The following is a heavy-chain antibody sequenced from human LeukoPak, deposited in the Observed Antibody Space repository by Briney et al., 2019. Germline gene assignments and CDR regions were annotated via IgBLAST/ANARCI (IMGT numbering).Heavy chain of an antibody. J-gene: IGHJ4*02. CDR3: AKDLYSYGYY. D-gene: IGHD5-18*01. CDR2: ISGSGGST. Sequence: PGGSLRLSCAASEFTISSYAMSWVRQAPGKGLEWVSAISGSGGSTYYADSVRGRFTISRDNSKNTLYLQMNSLRAEDTAVYYCAKDLYSYGYYWGQGTLVTVSS. V-gene: IGHV3-23*01. CDR1: EFTISSYA.